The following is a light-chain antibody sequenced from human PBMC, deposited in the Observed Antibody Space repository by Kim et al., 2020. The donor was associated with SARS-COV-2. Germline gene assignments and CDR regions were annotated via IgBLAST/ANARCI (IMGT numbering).Light chain of an antibody. CDR1: SGSIDNNF. CDR3: QSYDNTNHVV. J-gene: IGLJ2*01. Sequence: KTVTISCTRRSGSIDNNFVQWFQQRPGSAPTTVIYEDSQRPSGVPDRFSGSIDSSSNSASLTISGLKTEDEADYYCQSYDNTNHVVFGGGTRLTVL. V-gene: IGLV6-57*03. CDR2: EDS.